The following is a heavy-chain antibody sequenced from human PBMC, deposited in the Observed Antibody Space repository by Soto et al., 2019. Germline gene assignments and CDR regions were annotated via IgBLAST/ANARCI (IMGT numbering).Heavy chain of an antibody. CDR1: GFSISSSTYY. CDR2: IYYSGST. CDR3: ARRVDNWFDP. J-gene: IGHJ5*02. V-gene: IGHV4-39*01. Sequence: PAGTLSLTCTASGFSISSSTYYLGWFRQRPGKGLGWIGRIYYSGSTYYNPSLKSRVTISVDTSKNQFSLKLSSVTAADTAVYYCARRVDNWFDPWGQGTLVTVSS.